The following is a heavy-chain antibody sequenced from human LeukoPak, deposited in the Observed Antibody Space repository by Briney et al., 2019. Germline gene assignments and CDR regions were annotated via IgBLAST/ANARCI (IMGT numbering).Heavy chain of an antibody. D-gene: IGHD6-13*01. CDR1: GGSISSSSYY. CDR3: ARQTRLIAAAVDY. Sequence: SETLSLTCTVSGGSISSSSYYWGWIRQPPGKGLEWIGSIYYSGSTYYNPSFKSRVTISVDTSKNQSSLKLSSVTAADTAVYYCARQTRLIAAAVDYWGQGTLVTVSS. V-gene: IGHV4-39*01. J-gene: IGHJ4*02. CDR2: IYYSGST.